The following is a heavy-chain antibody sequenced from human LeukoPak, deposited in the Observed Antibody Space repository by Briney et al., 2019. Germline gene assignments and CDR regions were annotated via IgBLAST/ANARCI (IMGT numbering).Heavy chain of an antibody. J-gene: IGHJ6*02. CDR1: GFTFSDYY. V-gene: IGHV3-11*01. CDR3: ASGYDFWSGYYAAYYYYGMDV. CDR2: ISSSGSTI. D-gene: IGHD3-3*01. Sequence: GGSLRLSCAASGFTFSDYYMSWIRQAPGKGLEWVSYISSSGSTIYYADPVKGRFTISRDNAKNSLYLQMNSLRAEDTAVYYCASGYDFWSGYYAAYYYYGMDVWGQGTTVTVSS.